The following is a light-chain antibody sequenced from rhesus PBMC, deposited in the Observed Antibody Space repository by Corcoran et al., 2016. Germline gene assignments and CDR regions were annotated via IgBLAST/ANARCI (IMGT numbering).Light chain of an antibody. CDR1: QGISRW. V-gene: IGKV1-21*01. CDR3: QQYNSAPFT. CDR2: KAS. J-gene: IGKJ3*01. Sequence: DIQMTQSPSSLSASVGERVTITCRASQGISRWLAWYQQKPGQAPKFLIYKASRLQSGVPSRFSVSGSGTDCTLTISSLQPEDFATYYCQQYNSAPFTFGPGTKLDIK.